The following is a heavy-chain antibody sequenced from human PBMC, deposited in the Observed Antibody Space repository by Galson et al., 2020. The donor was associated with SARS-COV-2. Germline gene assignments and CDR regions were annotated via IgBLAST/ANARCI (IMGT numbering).Heavy chain of an antibody. CDR3: GGGWYYFDY. CDR2: IWYDGSNK. CDR1: GGSFSGYY. J-gene: IGHJ4*02. V-gene: IGHV3-33*08. D-gene: IGHD6-19*01. Sequence: LSLTCAVYGGSFSGYYWSWIRQAPGKGLEWVAVIWYDGSNKYYADSVKGRFTISRDNSKNTLYLQMNSLRAEDTAVYYCGGGWYYFDYWGQGTLATVSS.